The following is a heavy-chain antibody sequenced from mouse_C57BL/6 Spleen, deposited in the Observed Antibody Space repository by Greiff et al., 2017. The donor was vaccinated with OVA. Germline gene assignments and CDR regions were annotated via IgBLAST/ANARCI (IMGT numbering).Heavy chain of an antibody. V-gene: IGHV5-4*01. CDR3: ARDGVITTPVGAMDY. CDR2: ISDGGSYT. Sequence: EVQLQESGGGLVKPGGSLKLSCAASGFTFSSYAMSWVRQTPEKRLEWVATISDGGSYTYYPDNVKGRFTISRDNAKNNLYLQMSHLKSEDTAMYYCARDGVITTPVGAMDYWGQGTSVTVSS. CDR1: GFTFSSYA. J-gene: IGHJ4*01. D-gene: IGHD1-1*01.